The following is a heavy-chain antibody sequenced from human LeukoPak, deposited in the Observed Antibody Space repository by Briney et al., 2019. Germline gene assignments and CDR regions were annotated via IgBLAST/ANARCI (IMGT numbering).Heavy chain of an antibody. CDR2: ISYDGSNK. V-gene: IGHV3-30*04. J-gene: IGHJ4*02. CDR1: GFTFSSYS. Sequence: GGSLRLSCAASGFTFSSYSMDWVRQAPGKGLEWVAVISYDGSNKYYADSVKGRFTISRDTSKNTLFLQMDSLRADDTAMYSCARVIHLWSNWGGVDYWGQGTLVTVSS. D-gene: IGHD5-18*01. CDR3: ARVIHLWSNWGGVDY.